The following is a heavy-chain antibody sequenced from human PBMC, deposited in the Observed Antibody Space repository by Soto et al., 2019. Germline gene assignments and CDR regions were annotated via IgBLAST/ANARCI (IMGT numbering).Heavy chain of an antibody. CDR3: ARDRRFLEWFFDY. Sequence: ASVKVSCKASGYTFTGYYMHWVRQAPGQGLEWMGWINPNSGGTNYAQKFQGRVSMTRDTSISTAYMELSRLRSDDTAVYYCARDRRFLEWFFDYWGQGTLVTVSS. CDR1: GYTFTGYY. J-gene: IGHJ4*02. CDR2: INPNSGGT. V-gene: IGHV1-2*02. D-gene: IGHD3-3*01.